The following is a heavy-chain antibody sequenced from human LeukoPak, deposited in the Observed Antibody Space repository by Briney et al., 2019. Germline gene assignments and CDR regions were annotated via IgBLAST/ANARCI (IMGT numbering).Heavy chain of an antibody. Sequence: GSSVKVSCKASGGTFSSYAIIWVRQAPGHGLEWMGGSIPIFGTANYAQKFQGRVQITTYESTSTAYTELSSLRSEDTAVYYCAAPTSGYCSSTSCYFNYWGQGTLVTVSS. CDR3: AAPTSGYCSSTSCYFNY. CDR2: SIPIFGTA. CDR1: GGTFSSYA. D-gene: IGHD2-2*01. J-gene: IGHJ4*02. V-gene: IGHV1-69*05.